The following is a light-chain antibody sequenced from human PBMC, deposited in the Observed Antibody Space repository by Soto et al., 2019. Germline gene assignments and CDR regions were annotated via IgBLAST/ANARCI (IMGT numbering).Light chain of an antibody. CDR3: CSYAGSYTWV. J-gene: IGLJ3*02. Sequence: QSALTQPRSVSGSPGQSVTISCTGTSSGVGGYNYVSWYQQHPGKAPKLMIYDVSKRPSGIPDRVSGSKSGNTASLTISGLQAEDEADYYCCSYAGSYTWVFGGGTKVTVL. V-gene: IGLV2-11*01. CDR1: SSGVGGYNY. CDR2: DVS.